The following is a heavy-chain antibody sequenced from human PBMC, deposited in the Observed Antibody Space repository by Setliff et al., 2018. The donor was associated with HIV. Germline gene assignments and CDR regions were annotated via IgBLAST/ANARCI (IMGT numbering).Heavy chain of an antibody. CDR1: GFTLHEYT. J-gene: IGHJ3*01. V-gene: IGHV3-20*04. Sequence: LRLSCAASGFTLHEYTMTWVRQAPGKGLEWICGISWNGDSTNYADSVKGRFTISRDNAKNSLFLEMTNLRAEDTAFYYCTNKPESFNSFEVWGQGTVVT. CDR2: ISWNGDST. CDR3: TNKPESFNSFEV.